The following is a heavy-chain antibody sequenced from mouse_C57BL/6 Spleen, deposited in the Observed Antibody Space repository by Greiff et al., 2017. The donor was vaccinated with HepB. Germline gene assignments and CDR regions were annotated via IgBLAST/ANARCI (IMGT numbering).Heavy chain of an antibody. D-gene: IGHD2-14*01. Sequence: QVQLQQPGAELVKPGASVKLSCKASGYTFTSYWMHWVKQRPGQGLEWIGMIHPNSGSTNYNEKFKSKATLTVDKSSSTAYMQLSSLTSEDSAVYYWAREGVSTMGTNFDVWGQGTTLTVSS. CDR3: AREGVSTMGTNFDV. J-gene: IGHJ2*01. V-gene: IGHV1-64*01. CDR1: GYTFTSYW. CDR2: IHPNSGST.